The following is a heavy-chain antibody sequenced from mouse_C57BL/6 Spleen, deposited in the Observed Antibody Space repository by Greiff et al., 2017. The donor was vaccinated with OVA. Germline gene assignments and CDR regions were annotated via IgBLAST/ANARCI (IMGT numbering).Heavy chain of an antibody. CDR3: AKMELGAMDY. CDR1: GFTFSDYG. V-gene: IGHV5-17*01. CDR2: ISSGSSTI. Sequence: EVKLVESGGGLVKPGGSLKLSCAASGFTFSDYGMHWVRQAPEKGLEWVAYISSGSSTIYYADTVKGRFTISRDNAKNTLSLQMTSLRSEDTAMYYCAKMELGAMDYWGQGTSVTVSS. D-gene: IGHD3-1*01. J-gene: IGHJ4*01.